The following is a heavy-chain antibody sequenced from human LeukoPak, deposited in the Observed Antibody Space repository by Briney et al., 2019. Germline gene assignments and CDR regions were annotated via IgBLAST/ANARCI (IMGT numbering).Heavy chain of an antibody. D-gene: IGHD3-22*01. CDR3: ARGVYDNSGYFDTFDY. Sequence: GESLKISFNGPGWDFHQHWIGWVRPMPGKGLEWMGIIYPGDSDTRYSPSFQGQVTMSADKSISTTYLQWSSLKTSEHDMYYCARGVYDNSGYFDTFDYWGQGTLVTVSS. J-gene: IGHJ4*02. CDR1: GWDFHQHW. CDR2: IYPGDSDT. V-gene: IGHV5-51*01.